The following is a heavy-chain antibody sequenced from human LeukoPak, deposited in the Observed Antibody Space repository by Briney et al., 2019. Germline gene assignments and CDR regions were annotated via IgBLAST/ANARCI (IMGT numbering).Heavy chain of an antibody. CDR2: ISSNGGST. J-gene: IGHJ5*02. D-gene: IGHD1-1*01. V-gene: IGHV3-64*01. Sequence: GGSLRLSCVASGFXFSSYAIYWVRQAPGKGLEYVSAISSNGGSTGYANSVKGRFTISRDNSKNTLYLQMGSLRAEDMAVYYCARGKSGTTPNWFDPWGQGTLVTVSS. CDR1: GFXFSSYA. CDR3: ARGKSGTTPNWFDP.